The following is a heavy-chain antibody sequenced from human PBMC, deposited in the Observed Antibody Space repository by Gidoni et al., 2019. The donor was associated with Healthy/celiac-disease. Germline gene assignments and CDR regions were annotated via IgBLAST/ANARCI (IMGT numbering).Heavy chain of an antibody. CDR2: ISGSGGST. CDR1: GSTFSSYA. D-gene: IGHD5-12*01. V-gene: IGHV3-23*01. J-gene: IGHJ4*02. Sequence: EVQLLESGGGLIQPGGSLRLFCAASGSTFSSYAMSWVRQAPGKGLEWVSAISGSGGSTYYADSVKGRFTISRDNSKNTLYLQMNSLRAEDTAVYYCAKDIGGLNYFDYWGQGTLVTVSS. CDR3: AKDIGGLNYFDY.